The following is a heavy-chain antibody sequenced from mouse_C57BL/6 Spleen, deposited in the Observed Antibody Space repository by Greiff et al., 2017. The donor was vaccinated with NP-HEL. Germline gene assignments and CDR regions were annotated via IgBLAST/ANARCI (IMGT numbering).Heavy chain of an antibody. D-gene: IGHD2-5*01. CDR2: ISYSGST. CDR1: GYSITSGYD. V-gene: IGHV3-1*01. CDR3: ARDGSYSNYGFAY. Sequence: VQLQQSGPGMVKPSQSLSLTCTVTGYSITSGYDWHWIRHSPGNKLEWMGYISYSGSTNYNPSLKSRISITHDTSKNHFFLKLNSVTTEDTATYYCARDGSYSNYGFAYWGQGTLVTVSA. J-gene: IGHJ3*01.